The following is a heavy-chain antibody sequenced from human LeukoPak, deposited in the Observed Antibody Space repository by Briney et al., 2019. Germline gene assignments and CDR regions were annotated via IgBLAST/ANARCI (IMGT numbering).Heavy chain of an antibody. V-gene: IGHV4-4*07. J-gene: IGHJ1*01. D-gene: IGHD4-11*01. CDR3: ARGTAYGNLEK. Sequence: SETLSLTCTVSGGSINSYHCYWIRQPAGKGLEWIGRISSSGSTNYNPSLKSRLIISVVNPNNHFSLKLTSVTAADTAVYYCARGTAYGNLEKWGQGTLVTVSS. CDR1: GGSINSYH. CDR2: ISSSGST.